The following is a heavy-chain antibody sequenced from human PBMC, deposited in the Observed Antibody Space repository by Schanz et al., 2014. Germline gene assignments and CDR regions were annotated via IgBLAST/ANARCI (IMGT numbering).Heavy chain of an antibody. V-gene: IGHV3-48*01. J-gene: IGHJ4*02. D-gene: IGHD1-1*01. CDR2: ISGSGGTI. CDR3: ARDRRNADLDY. Sequence: EVQLLESGGGLVQPGGSLRLSCLASGFAFSSYGMNWLRQAPGKGLEWVSAISGSGGTIYYADSVKGRFTISRDNAKNSLYLEMNSLRAEDTALYYCARDRRNADLDYWGQGTLVTVSS. CDR1: GFAFSSYG.